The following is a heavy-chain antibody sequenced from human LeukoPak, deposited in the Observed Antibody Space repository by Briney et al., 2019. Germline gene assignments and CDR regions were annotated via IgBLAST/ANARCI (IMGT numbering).Heavy chain of an antibody. CDR2: IYTTGST. Sequence: SQTLSLTCTVSGGSISSGSYYWSWIRQPAGKGLEWIGRIYTTGSTNYNPSLKSRVTISVDTSENQFSLNLSSVTAADTAVYYCARVSFGSGYYCYMDVWGKGTTVTVSS. J-gene: IGHJ6*03. V-gene: IGHV4-61*02. CDR3: ARVSFGSGYYCYMDV. CDR1: GGSISSGSYY. D-gene: IGHD3-10*01.